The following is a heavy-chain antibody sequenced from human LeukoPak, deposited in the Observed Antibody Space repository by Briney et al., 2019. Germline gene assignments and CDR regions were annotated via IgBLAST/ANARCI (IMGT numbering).Heavy chain of an antibody. J-gene: IGHJ4*02. Sequence: PGGSLRLSCAASGFTFSSYWMSWVRQAPGKGLEWVANIKQDGSEKYHVDSVKGRFTISRDNAKNSLYLQMNSLRAEDTAVYYCARLSSGWRLSSFDYWGQGTLVTVSS. CDR3: ARLSSGWRLSSFDY. CDR2: IKQDGSEK. V-gene: IGHV3-7*01. D-gene: IGHD6-19*01. CDR1: GFTFSSYW.